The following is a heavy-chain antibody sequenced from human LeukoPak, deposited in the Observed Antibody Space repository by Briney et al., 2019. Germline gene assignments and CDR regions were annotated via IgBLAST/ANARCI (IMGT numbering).Heavy chain of an antibody. V-gene: IGHV4-4*02. CDR3: AREFLEWSPPYYYGMDV. CDR2: IYHSGST. Sequence: PSGTLSLTCAVSGCSLSSRNLWRWVRQPPGKGLGWIGEIYHSGSTNYNPSLKSRVTISVDKSKNQFSLKLSSVTAADTAVYYCAREFLEWSPPYYYGMDVWGQGTTVTVSS. J-gene: IGHJ6*02. CDR1: GCSLSSRNL. D-gene: IGHD3-3*01.